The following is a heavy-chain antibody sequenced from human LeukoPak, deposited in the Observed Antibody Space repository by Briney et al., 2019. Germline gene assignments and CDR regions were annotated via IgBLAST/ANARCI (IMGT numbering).Heavy chain of an antibody. CDR3: ARISSGRYYFDY. CDR2: VSSGGTIT. V-gene: IGHV3-11*01. J-gene: IGHJ4*02. Sequence: GGSLRLSCEASGFTFSDYYMSWIRQAPGKGLEWLSYVSSGGTITYYADSMKGRITISRDNAKNSVYLQMNSLTAEDTAVYYCARISSGRYYFDYWGQGILVTVSS. D-gene: IGHD6-19*01. CDR1: GFTFSDYY.